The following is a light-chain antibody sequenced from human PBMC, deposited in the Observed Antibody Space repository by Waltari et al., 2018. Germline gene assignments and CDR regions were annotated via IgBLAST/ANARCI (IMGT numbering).Light chain of an antibody. J-gene: IGLJ3*02. V-gene: IGLV2-23*01. CDR2: EGS. Sequence: SALTQPASVSGSPGQSITISCPGTSSAAGSYNLVSWYQQHPGKAPKLMIYEGSKRPSGVSNRFSGSKSGNTASLTISGLQAEDEADYYCCSYAGTWVFGGGTKLTVL. CDR3: CSYAGTWV. CDR1: SSAAGSYNL.